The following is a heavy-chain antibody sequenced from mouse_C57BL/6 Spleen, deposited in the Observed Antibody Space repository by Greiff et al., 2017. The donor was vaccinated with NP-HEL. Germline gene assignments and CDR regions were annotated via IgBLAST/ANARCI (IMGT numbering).Heavy chain of an antibody. Sequence: VQLQQSDAELVKPGASVKISCKVSGYTFTDHTIHWMKQRPEQGLEWIGYIYPRDGSTKYNEKFKGKATLTADKSSSTAYMQLNSLTSEYSAFYFCAREGDYYGSSYDYWGQGTTLTVSS. CDR1: GYTFTDHT. D-gene: IGHD1-1*01. J-gene: IGHJ2*01. CDR2: IYPRDGST. CDR3: AREGDYYGSSYDY. V-gene: IGHV1-78*01.